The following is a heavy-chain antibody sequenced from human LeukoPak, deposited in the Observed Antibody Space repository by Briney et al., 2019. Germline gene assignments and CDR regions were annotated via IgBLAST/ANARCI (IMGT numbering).Heavy chain of an antibody. Sequence: ASVKVSCKASEYTFASYDIYWVRQAAGQGLEWVGWVNPNSGNTGYAQNLQGRVSMTTDTSTTTAYMDLRSLTSDDTAVYHCARGPYCSGGSCYIFDWFDPWGQGTLVTVSS. J-gene: IGHJ5*02. D-gene: IGHD2-15*01. CDR3: ARGPYCSGGSCYIFDWFDP. CDR1: EYTFASYD. CDR2: VNPNSGNT. V-gene: IGHV1-8*01.